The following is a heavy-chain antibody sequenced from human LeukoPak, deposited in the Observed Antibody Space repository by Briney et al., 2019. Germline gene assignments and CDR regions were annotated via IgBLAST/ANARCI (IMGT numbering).Heavy chain of an antibody. CDR1: GFTFSSYS. D-gene: IGHD1-20*01. CDR2: ISSGSRTI. CDR3: ARESITGHRDFDY. Sequence: GGSLRLSCAASGFTFSSYSMHWVRQAPGKGLEWLSYISSGSRTIFYADSVKGRFTISRDNAKNSLFLQMNSLRAEDTAVYYCARESITGHRDFDYWGQGTLVTVSS. J-gene: IGHJ4*02. V-gene: IGHV3-48*01.